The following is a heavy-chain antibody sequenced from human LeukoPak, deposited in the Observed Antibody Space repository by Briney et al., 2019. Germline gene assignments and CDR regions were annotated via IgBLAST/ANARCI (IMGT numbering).Heavy chain of an antibody. CDR3: ARLKRDAFDI. Sequence: PLETLSLTCAVYGGSFSGYYWSWIRQPPGKGLEWIGEINHSGSTNYNPSLKSRVTISVDTSKNQFSLKLSSVTAADTAVYYCARLKRDAFDIWGQGTMVTVSS. CDR1: GGSFSGYY. V-gene: IGHV4-34*01. J-gene: IGHJ3*02. CDR2: INHSGST.